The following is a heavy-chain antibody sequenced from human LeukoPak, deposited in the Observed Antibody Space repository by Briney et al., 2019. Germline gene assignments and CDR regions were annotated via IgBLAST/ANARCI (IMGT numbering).Heavy chain of an antibody. CDR3: ARGLSSGSYYRTTDYYGMDV. D-gene: IGHD3-10*02. J-gene: IGHJ6*02. Sequence: PGGSLRLSCAASGFTFSSYSMNWVRQAPGKGLEWVSVIYSGGSTYYADSVKGRFTISRDNSKNTLYLQMNSLRAEDTAVYYCARGLSSGSYYRTTDYYGMDVWGQGTTVTVSS. V-gene: IGHV3-53*01. CDR1: GFTFSSYS. CDR2: IYSGGST.